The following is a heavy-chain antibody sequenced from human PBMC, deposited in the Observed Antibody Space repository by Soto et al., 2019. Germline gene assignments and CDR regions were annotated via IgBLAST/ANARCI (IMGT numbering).Heavy chain of an antibody. CDR1: GVSLSGAY. D-gene: IGHD3-10*01. CDR3: ARVAYYYAKPNWFDP. J-gene: IGHJ5*02. V-gene: IGHV4-34*01. CDR2: INHSGST. Sequence: PSATLSFTCDVYGVSLSGAYLSWIRPLPGKGLEWIGEINHSGSTNYNPSLKSRVTISVDTSKNQFSLKLSSVTAADTAVYYCARVAYYYAKPNWFDPWGQGNLVTGSS.